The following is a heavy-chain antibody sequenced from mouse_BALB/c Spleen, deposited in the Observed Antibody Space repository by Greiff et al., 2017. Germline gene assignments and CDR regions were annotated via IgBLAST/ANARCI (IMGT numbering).Heavy chain of an antibody. J-gene: IGHJ1*01. V-gene: IGHV6-6*02. Sequence: EVKLEESGGGLVQPGGSMKLSCVASGFTFSNYWMNWVRQSPEKGLEWVAEIRLKSNNYATHYAESVKGRFTISRDDSKSSVYLQMNNLRAEDTGIYYCTRGGRSYWYFDVWGAGTTVTVSS. CDR3: TRGGRSYWYFDV. CDR1: GFTFSNYW. CDR2: IRLKSNNYAT.